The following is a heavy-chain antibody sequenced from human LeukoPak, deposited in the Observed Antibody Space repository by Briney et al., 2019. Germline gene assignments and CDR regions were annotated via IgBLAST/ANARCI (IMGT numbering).Heavy chain of an antibody. CDR2: INPNSGGT. CDR3: ARGEKDCSGGSCYSGAFDI. Sequence: ASVKVSCKASGYTFTGYYMHWVRQAPGQGLEWMGWINPNSGGTNYAQKFQGRVTMTRDMSTSTVYMELSSLRSEDTAVYYCARGEKDCSGGSCYSGAFDIWGQGTMVTVSS. CDR1: GYTFTGYY. V-gene: IGHV1-2*02. D-gene: IGHD2-15*01. J-gene: IGHJ3*02.